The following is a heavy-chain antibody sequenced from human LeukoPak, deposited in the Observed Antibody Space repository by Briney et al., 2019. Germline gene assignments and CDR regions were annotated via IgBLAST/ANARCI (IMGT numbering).Heavy chain of an antibody. CDR1: GFTFSSYA. CDR3: AKDRDIVVVPAAPHY. CDR2: ISGSGGST. D-gene: IGHD2-2*01. Sequence: GGSLRLSCAASGFTFSSYAMSWVRQAPGKGLEWVSAISGSGGSTYYADSVQGRFTISRDNPKNTLYLQMNSLRAEDTAVYYCAKDRDIVVVPAAPHYWGQGTLVTVSS. V-gene: IGHV3-23*01. J-gene: IGHJ4*02.